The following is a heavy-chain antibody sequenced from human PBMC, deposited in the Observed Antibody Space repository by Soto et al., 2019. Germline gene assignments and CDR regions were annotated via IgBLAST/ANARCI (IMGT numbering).Heavy chain of an antibody. D-gene: IGHD2-15*01. J-gene: IGHJ4*02. CDR1: GYTFTSYA. V-gene: IGHV1-3*01. CDR2: INAGNGNT. CDR3: ARAKVVVAATLVDY. Sequence: ASVKVSCKASGYTFTSYAMHWVRQAPGQRLEWMGWINAGNGNTKYSQKFQGRVTITRDTSASTAYMELSSLRSEDTAVYYCARAKVVVAATLVDYWGQGTLVTVSS.